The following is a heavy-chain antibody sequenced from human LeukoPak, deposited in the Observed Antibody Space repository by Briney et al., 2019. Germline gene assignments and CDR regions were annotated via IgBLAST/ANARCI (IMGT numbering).Heavy chain of an antibody. CDR1: GGSISSSSYY. J-gene: IGHJ4*02. CDR3: ARLLYSSSWYWDYFDY. D-gene: IGHD6-13*01. CDR2: IYYSGST. Sequence: SGTLSLTCTVSGGSISSSSYYWGWIRQPPGKGLEWIGGIYYSGSTYYNPSLKSRVTISVDTSKNQFSLKLSSVTAADTAVYYCARLLYSSSWYWDYFDYWGQGTLVTVSS. V-gene: IGHV4-39*01.